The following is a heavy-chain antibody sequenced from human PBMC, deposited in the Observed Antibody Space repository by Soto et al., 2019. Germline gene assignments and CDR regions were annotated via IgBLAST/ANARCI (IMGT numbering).Heavy chain of an antibody. CDR2: IYYSGST. J-gene: IGHJ5*02. D-gene: IGHD6-19*01. CDR3: QRQYSSVIAEDWFDP. CDR1: GGSISSYY. V-gene: IGHV4-59*08. Sequence: PSETLSLTCTVSGGSISSYYWSWIRQPPEKGLEWIGYIYYSGSTNYNPSLKSRVTISVDTSKNQFSLKLSSVTAADTAVYYCQRQYSSVIAEDWFDPWGQGTLVTVSS.